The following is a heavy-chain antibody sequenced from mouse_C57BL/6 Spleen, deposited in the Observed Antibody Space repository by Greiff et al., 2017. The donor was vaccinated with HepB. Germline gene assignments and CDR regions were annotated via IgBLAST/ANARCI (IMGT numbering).Heavy chain of an antibody. D-gene: IGHD2-4*01. CDR2: IDPSDSET. J-gene: IGHJ3*01. Sequence: QVQLKQPGAELVRPGSSVKLSCKASGYTFTSYWMHWVKQRPIQGLEWIGNIDPSDSETHYNQKFKDKATLTVDKSSSTAYMQLSSLTSEDSAVYYCARFRGTYDYPAWFAYWGQGTLVTVSA. V-gene: IGHV1-52*01. CDR1: GYTFTSYW. CDR3: ARFRGTYDYPAWFAY.